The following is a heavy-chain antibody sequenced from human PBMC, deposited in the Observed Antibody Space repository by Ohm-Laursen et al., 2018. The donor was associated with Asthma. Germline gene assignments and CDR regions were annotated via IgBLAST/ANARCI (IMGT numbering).Heavy chain of an antibody. Sequence: SLRLSCAASGFTFSSYGMHWVRQAPGKGLEWVAVIWYDGSNKYYADSVKGRFTISRDNSKNTLYLQMNSLRAEDTAVYYCARDLRYDSSGPVYWGQGTLVTVSS. CDR2: IWYDGSNK. V-gene: IGHV3-33*01. J-gene: IGHJ4*02. CDR1: GFTFSSYG. CDR3: ARDLRYDSSGPVY. D-gene: IGHD3-22*01.